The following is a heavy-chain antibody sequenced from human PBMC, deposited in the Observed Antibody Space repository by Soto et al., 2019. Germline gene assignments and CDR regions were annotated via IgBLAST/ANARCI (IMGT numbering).Heavy chain of an antibody. CDR1: GGSISSYY. Sequence: QVQLQESGPGLVKPSETLSLTCTVSGGSISSYYWSWIRQPPGKGLEWIGYIYYSGSTNYNPSLKSLVTISVDTAKSQCSLKLSSVTAADTAVYYCARVWGGAFDFWGHGTMVTVSS. V-gene: IGHV4-59*01. CDR3: ARVWGGAFDF. J-gene: IGHJ3*01. D-gene: IGHD3-10*01. CDR2: IYYSGST.